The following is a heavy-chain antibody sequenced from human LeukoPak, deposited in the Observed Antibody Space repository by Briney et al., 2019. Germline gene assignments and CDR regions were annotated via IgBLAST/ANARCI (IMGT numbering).Heavy chain of an antibody. CDR2: VSTTSSYI. V-gene: IGHV3-21*04. J-gene: IGHJ4*02. CDR1: GFTFTTYY. D-gene: IGHD1-26*01. Sequence: PGGSLRLSCAASGFTFTTYYMHWVRQAPGKGLEWVSSVSTTSSYIYYADSLKGRFTISRDNAESSLFLQMNSLRAEDTAVYYCARVSWVGTTGHYFDYWGQGTLVIVSS. CDR3: ARVSWVGTTGHYFDY.